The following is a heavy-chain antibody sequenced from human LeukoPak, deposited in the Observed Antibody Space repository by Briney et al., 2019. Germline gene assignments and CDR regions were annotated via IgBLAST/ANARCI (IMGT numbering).Heavy chain of an antibody. J-gene: IGHJ6*02. V-gene: IGHV5-51*01. CDR1: GYSFTSYW. D-gene: IGHD6-13*01. Sequence: GESLKISCEGSGYSFTSYWIGWVRQMPGKGLEWMGIIYPGDPDTRYSPSFQGQVTISADKSISTAYLQWSSLKASDTAMYYCATSALAAAGGYYYYGMDVWGQGTLVTVSS. CDR2: IYPGDPDT. CDR3: ATSALAAAGGYYYYGMDV.